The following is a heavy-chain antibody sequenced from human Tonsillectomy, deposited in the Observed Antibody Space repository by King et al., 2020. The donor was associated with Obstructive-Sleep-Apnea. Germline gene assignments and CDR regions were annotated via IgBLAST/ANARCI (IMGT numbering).Heavy chain of an antibody. CDR1: GFSLSSSGLG. Sequence: ITLKESGPTLVKPTQTLTLTCTFSGFSLSSSGLGVGWVRQPPGKALEWLAVTYWDGDKRYNPSLKSRLTITKDTSKNQVVLTMTHMDPVDTATYSCAHRNYYRSGNAFDIWGPGTMVPVSS. CDR2: TYWDGDK. D-gene: IGHD3-10*01. V-gene: IGHV2-5*02. CDR3: AHRNYYRSGNAFDI. J-gene: IGHJ3*02.